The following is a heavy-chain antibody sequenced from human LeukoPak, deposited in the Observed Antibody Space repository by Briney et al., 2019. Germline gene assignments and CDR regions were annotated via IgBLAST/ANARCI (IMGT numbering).Heavy chain of an antibody. CDR1: GFTFRHYW. D-gene: IGHD2-15*01. J-gene: IGHJ4*02. CDR2: INQDGSEK. V-gene: IGHV3-7*01. Sequence: PGGSLRLSCAASGFTFRHYWMTWVRQAPGKGLESVANINQDGSEKHHVDSVEGRFTISRDNAESSLYLQMNSLRVEDTAVYYCAKTISVGYIGWGQGTLVTVSS. CDR3: AKTISVGYIG.